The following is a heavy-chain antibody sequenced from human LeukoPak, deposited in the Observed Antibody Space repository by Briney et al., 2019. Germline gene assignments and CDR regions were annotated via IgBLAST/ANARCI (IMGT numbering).Heavy chain of an antibody. V-gene: IGHV4-61*02. CDR3: ARGSAGILRSDVFDI. J-gene: IGHJ3*02. CDR1: GGSISSGSYY. CDR2: IYTSGST. Sequence: SETLSLTCTVSGGSISSGSYYWSWIRQPAGKGLEWIGRIYTSGSTNYNPSLKSRVTISVDTSKNQFSLKLSSVTAADTAVYYCARGSAGILRSDVFDIWGQGTMVTVSS. D-gene: IGHD3-10*02.